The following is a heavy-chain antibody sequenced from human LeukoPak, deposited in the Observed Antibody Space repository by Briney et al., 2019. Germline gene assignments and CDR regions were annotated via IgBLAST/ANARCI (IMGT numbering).Heavy chain of an antibody. Sequence: KPSETLSLTCTVSGGSISSYYWSWIRQPAGKGLEWLGRIYTSGSTNYNPSLKSRVTMSVDTSKNQFSLKLSSVTAADTAVYYCAGSMVRGVNLPFDYWGQGTLVTVSS. D-gene: IGHD3-10*01. CDR2: IYTSGST. CDR3: AGSMVRGVNLPFDY. V-gene: IGHV4-4*07. CDR1: GGSISSYY. J-gene: IGHJ4*02.